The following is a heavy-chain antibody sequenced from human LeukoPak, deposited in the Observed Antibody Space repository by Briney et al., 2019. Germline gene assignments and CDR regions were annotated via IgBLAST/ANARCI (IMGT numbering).Heavy chain of an antibody. CDR3: ALAPWYYYGSGSYYRAG. J-gene: IGHJ4*02. CDR2: INHSGST. CDR1: GGSFSGYY. D-gene: IGHD3-10*01. V-gene: IGHV4-34*01. Sequence: SETLSLTCAVYGGSFSGYYWSWIRQPPGKGLEWIGEINHSGSTNYNPSLKSRVTISVDTSKNQFSLKLSSVTAADTAVYYCALAPWYYYGSGSYYRAGWGQGTLVTVSS.